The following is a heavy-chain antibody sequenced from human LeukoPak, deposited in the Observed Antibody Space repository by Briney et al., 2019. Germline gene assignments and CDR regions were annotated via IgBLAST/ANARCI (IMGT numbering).Heavy chain of an antibody. CDR3: ARADCSSSTSYLQRSWIDP. CDR2: ISTSSRYI. D-gene: IGHD2-2*01. Sequence: GSLSLSCAASGFTLSNYDLNWVRQAPGKGLEWVSSISTSSRYIYYKDSVRGRFTISRDDAKNSLYLEMNSLRAEDTAVYYCARADCSSSTSYLQRSWIDPWGQGTLVTVSS. J-gene: IGHJ5*02. CDR1: GFTLSNYD. V-gene: IGHV3-21*01.